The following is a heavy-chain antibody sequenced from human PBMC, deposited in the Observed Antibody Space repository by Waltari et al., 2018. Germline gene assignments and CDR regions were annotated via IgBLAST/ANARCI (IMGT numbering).Heavy chain of an antibody. J-gene: IGHJ6*03. CDR3: ARTFNYYFNMDV. CDR1: GRTLRTSN. V-gene: IGHV3-48*04. CDR2: ISDSGTTI. Sequence: EVQLVESGGDLVRRGGTLTVSCAASGRTLRTSNMNCVRQAPGKGLEWGSYISDSGTTISYADSVKGRFTVSRDNAKNSLYLQMNSLRAEDTAVYYCARTFNYYFNMDVWGKGTTVTVSS.